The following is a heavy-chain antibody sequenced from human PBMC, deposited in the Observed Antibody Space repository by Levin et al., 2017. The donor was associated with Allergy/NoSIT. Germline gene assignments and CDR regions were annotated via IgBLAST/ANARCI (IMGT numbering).Heavy chain of an antibody. CDR2: IKNDASST. CDR1: GFTFSSYW. V-gene: IGHV3-74*01. Sequence: GGSLRLSCTASGFTFSSYWMHWVRQAPGKGLVWVSRIKNDASSTDYEDSVKGRFTISRDNATNTLYLQMNSLRAEDTAVYFCARYRTVKCRGATCYVAFDIWGQGTMVTVSS. J-gene: IGHJ3*02. D-gene: IGHD2-2*01. CDR3: ARYRTVKCRGATCYVAFDI.